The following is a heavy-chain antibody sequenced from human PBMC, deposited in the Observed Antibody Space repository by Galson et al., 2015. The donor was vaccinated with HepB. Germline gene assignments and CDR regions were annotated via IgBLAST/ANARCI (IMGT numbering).Heavy chain of an antibody. Sequence: SCKASGYTFTSYGISWVRQAPGQGLEWMGWISAYNGNTNYAQKLQGRVTMTTDTSTSTAYMELRSLRSDDTAVYYCARDRPDYYGSGSPDYWGQGTLVTVSS. D-gene: IGHD3-10*01. J-gene: IGHJ4*02. V-gene: IGHV1-18*01. CDR1: GYTFTSYG. CDR3: ARDRPDYYGSGSPDY. CDR2: ISAYNGNT.